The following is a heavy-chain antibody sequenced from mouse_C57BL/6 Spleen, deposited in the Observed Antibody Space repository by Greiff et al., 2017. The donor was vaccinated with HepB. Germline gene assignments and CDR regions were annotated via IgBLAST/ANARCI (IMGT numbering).Heavy chain of an antibody. V-gene: IGHV5-16*01. J-gene: IGHJ1*03. D-gene: IGHD1-1*01. CDR3: ARASGSSYWYFDV. CDR2: INYDGSST. Sequence: EVKLVESEGGLVQPGSSMKLSCTASGFTFSDYYMAWVRQVPEKGLEWVANINYDGSSTYYLDSLKSRFIISRDNAKNILYLQMSSLMSEDTATYYCARASGSSYWYFDVWGTGTTVTVSS. CDR1: GFTFSDYY.